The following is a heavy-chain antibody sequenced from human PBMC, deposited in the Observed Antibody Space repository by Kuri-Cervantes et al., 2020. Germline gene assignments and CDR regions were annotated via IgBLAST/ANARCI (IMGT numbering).Heavy chain of an antibody. CDR1: GGSISSSSYY. D-gene: IGHD2-15*01. CDR3: ARDLGDCSGGSCYYYYGMDV. CDR2: IYYSGST. J-gene: IGHJ6*02. Sequence: GSLRLSCPVSGGSISSSSYYWGWIRQPPGKGLEWIGSIYYSGSTYYNPSLKSRVTISVDTSKNQFSLKLSSVTAADTAVYYCARDLGDCSGGSCYYYYGMDVWGQGTTVTVSS. V-gene: IGHV4-39*02.